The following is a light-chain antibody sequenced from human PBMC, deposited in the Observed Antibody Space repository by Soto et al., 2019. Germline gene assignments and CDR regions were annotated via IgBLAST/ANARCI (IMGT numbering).Light chain of an antibody. J-gene: IGKJ3*01. V-gene: IGKV3-20*01. CDR2: GAS. CDR1: QSVSSSY. Sequence: EIVLTQSPGTLSLSPGERATLSCRASQSVSSSYLAWYQQKPGQAPRLLIYGASSRATGIPDRFSGSGSGTDFTLTISRLEPEDFAVYYCQQNGSPGLTCGPGTKVDIK. CDR3: QQNGSPGLT.